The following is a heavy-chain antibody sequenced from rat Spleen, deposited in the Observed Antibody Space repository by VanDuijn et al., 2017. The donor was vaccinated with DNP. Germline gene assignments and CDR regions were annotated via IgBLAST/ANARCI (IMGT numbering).Heavy chain of an antibody. V-gene: IGHV5-31*01. CDR3: ARDDTYYGYNSFFDY. CDR2: ISSGGGST. Sequence: EVQLVESGGDLVQPGRSLKLSCVASRFTFNSYWMAWIRQVPGKGLEWVASISSGGGSTYYPDSVKGRFTISRDNAKNTLYLQMNSLRSEDTATYYCARDDTYYGYNSFFDYWGQGVMVTVSS. J-gene: IGHJ2*01. D-gene: IGHD1-9*01. CDR1: RFTFNSYW.